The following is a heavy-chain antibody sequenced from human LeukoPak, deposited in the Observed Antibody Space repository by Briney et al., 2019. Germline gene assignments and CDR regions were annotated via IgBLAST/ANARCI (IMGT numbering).Heavy chain of an antibody. J-gene: IGHJ6*03. V-gene: IGHV1-2*02. CDR2: INPNSGGT. CDR1: GYTFTGYY. CDR3: ARGSAYYYYMDV. Sequence: ASVKVSCKASGYTFTGYYMHWVRQAPGQGLEWMGWINPNSGGTNYAQKFQGRVTMTRDTSISTAYMELSRLRPDDTAVYYCARGSAYYYYMDVWGKGTTVTVSS.